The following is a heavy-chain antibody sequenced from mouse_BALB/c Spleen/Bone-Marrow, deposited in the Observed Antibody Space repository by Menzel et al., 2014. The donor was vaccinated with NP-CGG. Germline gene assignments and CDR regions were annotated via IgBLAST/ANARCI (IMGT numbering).Heavy chain of an antibody. CDR2: IRNKANGYTT. J-gene: IGHJ2*01. Sequence: EVQVVESGGGLVQPGGSLRLSCATSGFTFTDYYMSWVRQPPGKALEWLGFIRNKANGYTTEYSASVKGRFTISRDNSQGILYLQMNTLRAEDSATYYCARDMGLLRFDYWGQGTTLTVSS. V-gene: IGHV7-3*02. CDR1: GFTFTDYY. D-gene: IGHD1-1*01. CDR3: ARDMGLLRFDY.